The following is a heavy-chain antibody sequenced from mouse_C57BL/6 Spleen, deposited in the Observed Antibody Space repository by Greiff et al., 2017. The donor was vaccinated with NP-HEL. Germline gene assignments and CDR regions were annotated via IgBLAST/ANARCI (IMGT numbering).Heavy chain of an antibody. Sequence: EVQVVESGGGLVQPKGSLKLSCAASGFSFNTYAMNWVRQAPGKGLEWVARIRSKSNNYATYYADSVKDRFTISRDDSESMLYLQMNNLKTEDTAMYYCVRHGNWYFDVWGTGTTVTVSS. CDR3: VRHGNWYFDV. J-gene: IGHJ1*03. CDR2: IRSKSNNYAT. V-gene: IGHV10-1*01. D-gene: IGHD1-1*02. CDR1: GFSFNTYA.